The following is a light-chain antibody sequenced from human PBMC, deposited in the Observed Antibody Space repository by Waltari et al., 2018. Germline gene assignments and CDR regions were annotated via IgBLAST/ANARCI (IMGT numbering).Light chain of an antibody. J-gene: IGKJ2*01. V-gene: IGKV3-15*01. CDR2: SAS. Sequence: EVLMTQSPATLSVSPGERATLSCRASQRVNANVAWYQQRPGQAPRLLIDSASTRATGIPARFSGSGDGTAFTLTITSLQSEDFAVYYCQQGYTFGQGTKLEIK. CDR1: QRVNAN. CDR3: QQGYT.